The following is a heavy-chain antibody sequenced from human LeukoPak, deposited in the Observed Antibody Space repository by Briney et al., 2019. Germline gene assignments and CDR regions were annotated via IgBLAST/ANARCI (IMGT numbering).Heavy chain of an antibody. CDR1: GFTFDDYT. J-gene: IGHJ4*02. V-gene: IGHV3-43*01. CDR3: ARRAGAYSHPYDY. CDR2: ISWDGGST. D-gene: IGHD4/OR15-4a*01. Sequence: GGSLRLSCAASGFTFDDYTMHWVRQAPGKGLEWVSLISWDGGSTYYADSVKGRFTISRDNAKNSLYLQMNSLRAEDTAVYYCARRAGAYSHPYDYWGQGTLVTVSS.